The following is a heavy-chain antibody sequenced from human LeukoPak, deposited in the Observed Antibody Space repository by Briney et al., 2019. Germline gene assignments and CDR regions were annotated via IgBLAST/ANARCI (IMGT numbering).Heavy chain of an antibody. D-gene: IGHD4/OR15-4a*01. V-gene: IGHV3-23*01. CDR1: GFTFDNYA. J-gene: IGHJ6*02. CDR2: ISGSGVNT. Sequence: LAGGSLRLSCAASGFTFDNYAMNWVHQAPGKGLEWVLGISGSGVNTYYADSVKGRFTISRDNSKNTLYLQLNSLRGEDTAIYYCARDTSFNYGAHAMDVWGQGTTVTVS. CDR3: ARDTSFNYGAHAMDV.